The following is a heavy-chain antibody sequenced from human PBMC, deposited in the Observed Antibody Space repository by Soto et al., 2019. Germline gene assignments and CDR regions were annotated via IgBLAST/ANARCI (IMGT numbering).Heavy chain of an antibody. CDR1: GFTFSSYA. Sequence: GGSLRLSCAASGFTFSSYAMSWVRQAPGKGLEWVSAISGSGGSTYYADSVKGRFTISRDNSKNTLYLQMNSLRAEDTAVYYCAKGGRAGYSSGWTRYYFDYWGQGTLVTVSS. CDR2: ISGSGGST. J-gene: IGHJ4*02. D-gene: IGHD6-19*01. V-gene: IGHV3-23*01. CDR3: AKGGRAGYSSGWTRYYFDY.